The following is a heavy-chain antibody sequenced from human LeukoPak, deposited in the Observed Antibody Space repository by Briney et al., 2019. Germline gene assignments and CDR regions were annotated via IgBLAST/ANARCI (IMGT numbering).Heavy chain of an antibody. CDR3: TKWSGFGDD. D-gene: IGHD3-10*01. CDR1: GFTFSGFA. Sequence: PGGSLRLSCAASGFTFSGFAMSWVRRTPGKGLEWVSGISGSGDSTFYADSVKGRFTISRDNSRNTLYLQMSSLRPEDTAVYYCTKWSGFGDDWGQGTLVTVSS. J-gene: IGHJ4*02. V-gene: IGHV3-23*01. CDR2: ISGSGDST.